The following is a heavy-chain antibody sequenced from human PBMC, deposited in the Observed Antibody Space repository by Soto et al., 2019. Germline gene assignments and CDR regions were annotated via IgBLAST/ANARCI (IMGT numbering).Heavy chain of an antibody. Sequence: ASVKGSCKASGYTFTSYTISWLLQAPGQGLEWMGRISAYNGNTNYAQKLQGRVTITTDTSTSTAYMELRSLRSDDTAVYYCVRERDNSRRLEAFYIWGQGTIV. D-gene: IGHD1-20*01. J-gene: IGHJ3*02. CDR2: ISAYNGNT. V-gene: IGHV1-18*01. CDR3: VRERDNSRRLEAFYI. CDR1: GYTFTSYT.